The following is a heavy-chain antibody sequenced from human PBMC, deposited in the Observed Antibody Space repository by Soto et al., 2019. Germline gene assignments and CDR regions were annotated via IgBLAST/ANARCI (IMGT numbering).Heavy chain of an antibody. CDR2: ISYGGSNK. D-gene: IGHD6-13*01. CDR3: AKAYSSSWMAWVYYYGMDV. CDR1: GFTFSSYG. J-gene: IGHJ6*02. V-gene: IGHV3-30*18. Sequence: PGGSLRLSCAASGFTFSSYGMHWVRQAPGKGLEWVAVISYGGSNKYYADSVKGRFTISRDNSKNTLYLQMDSLRAEDTAVYYCAKAYSSSWMAWVYYYGMDVWGQGTTVTVSS.